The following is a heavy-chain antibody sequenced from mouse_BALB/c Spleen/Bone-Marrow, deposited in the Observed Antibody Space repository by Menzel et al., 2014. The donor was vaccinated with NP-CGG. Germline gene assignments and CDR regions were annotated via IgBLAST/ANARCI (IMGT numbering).Heavy chain of an antibody. CDR2: ISYSGNA. D-gene: IGHD1-2*01. J-gene: IGHJ2*01. Sequence: EVQRVESGPSLVKPSQTLSLTCSVTGDSITSSYWNWIRTFPGNKLEYMGYISYSGNAYYNPSLKSRISLTRDTSKNQYYLQLNSVTTEDTATYFCARGNGYHFDYWGQGTTLTVSS. CDR1: GDSITSSY. V-gene: IGHV3-8*02. CDR3: ARGNGYHFDY.